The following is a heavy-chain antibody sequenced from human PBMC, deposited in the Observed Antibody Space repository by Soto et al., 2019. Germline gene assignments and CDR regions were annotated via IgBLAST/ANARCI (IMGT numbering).Heavy chain of an antibody. CDR1: GFTFSSYA. CDR2: VSIGGST. V-gene: IGHV3-23*01. J-gene: IGHJ4*02. Sequence: DVQLLESGGGLVQPEGSLRLSCAASGFTFSSYAMGWVRQGPGKGLEWVAVVSIGGSTHYADSVRGRFTISRDNSKNTLSLQMNSLTAEDTAVYLCAKSRGAGGHFDYWGQGALVTVSS. CDR3: AKSRGAGGHFDY. D-gene: IGHD2-15*01.